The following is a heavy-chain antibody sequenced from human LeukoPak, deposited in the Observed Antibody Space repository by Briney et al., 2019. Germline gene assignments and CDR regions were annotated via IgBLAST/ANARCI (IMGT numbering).Heavy chain of an antibody. V-gene: IGHV3-48*03. CDR2: ISSSGSTI. D-gene: IGHD6-19*01. J-gene: IGHJ4*01. CDR3: AREVAVTGTPSLDN. Sequence: DGSLPHSCAASGFTFSSYEMNWVRQAPGKGLEWVSYISSSGSTIYYADSVRGRFTLSRDNAKNSLYLQMNSLRVEDTAIYYCAREVAVTGTPSLDNWGDRDLVPGSS. CDR1: GFTFSSYE.